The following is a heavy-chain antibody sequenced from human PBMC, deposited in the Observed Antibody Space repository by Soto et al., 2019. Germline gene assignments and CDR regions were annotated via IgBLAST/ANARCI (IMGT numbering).Heavy chain of an antibody. J-gene: IGHJ6*02. V-gene: IGHV4-30-4*08. Sequence: SETLSLTCTVSGGSINNGEYYWSWSRQPTEKGLEWIGYIYYSGSTYYNPSLKSRVTISVDTSKNQFSLKLSSVTAADTAVYYCARAVGGSGSYYGRSGAYYYYGMDVWGQGTTVT. D-gene: IGHD3-10*01. CDR1: GGSINNGEYY. CDR2: IYYSGST. CDR3: ARAVGGSGSYYGRSGAYYYYGMDV.